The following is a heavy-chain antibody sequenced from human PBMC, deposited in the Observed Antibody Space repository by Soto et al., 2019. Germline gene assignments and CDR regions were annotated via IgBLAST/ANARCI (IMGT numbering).Heavy chain of an antibody. CDR2: INPATGAA. CDR1: GYPVTAYY. CDR3: ARGGGVGVAGSAAFDM. J-gene: IGHJ3*02. Sequence: QLHLVQSGAVVKKPGASVTVSCSASGYPVTAYYMHWVRQAPGRGLEWMGGINPATGAAKYTQTFQGRVTLTRDRSTSTVFMELSGLTSAAPAVFYCARGGGVGVAGSAAFDMWGQGTLVTVSS. V-gene: IGHV1-2*02. D-gene: IGHD3-3*01.